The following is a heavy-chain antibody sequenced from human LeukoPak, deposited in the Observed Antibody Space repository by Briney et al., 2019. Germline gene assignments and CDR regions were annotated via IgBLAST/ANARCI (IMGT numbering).Heavy chain of an antibody. V-gene: IGHV4-34*01. CDR2: INHSGST. Sequence: EPSETLSLTCAVYGGSFSGYYWSWIRQPPGKGLEWIGEINHSGSTNYNPSLKSRVTISVDTSKNQFSLKLSSVTAADTAVYYCARGGYSYGYYYYYYMDVWGKGTTVTVSS. D-gene: IGHD5-18*01. J-gene: IGHJ6*03. CDR3: ARGGYSYGYYYYYYMDV. CDR1: GGSFSGYY.